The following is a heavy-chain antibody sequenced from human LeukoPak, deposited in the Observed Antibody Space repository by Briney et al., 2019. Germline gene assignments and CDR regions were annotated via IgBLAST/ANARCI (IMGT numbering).Heavy chain of an antibody. D-gene: IGHD4-23*01. V-gene: IGHV4-39*07. J-gene: IGHJ4*02. CDR1: GGSISSSSYY. CDR2: IYYSGST. CDR3: VTEDYGGNPSDY. Sequence: PSETLSLTCTVSGGSISSSSYYWGWIRQPPGKGLEWIGSIYYSGSTYYNPSLKSRVTISVDTSKNQFSLKLSSVTAADTAVYYCVTEDYGGNPSDYWGQGTLVTVSS.